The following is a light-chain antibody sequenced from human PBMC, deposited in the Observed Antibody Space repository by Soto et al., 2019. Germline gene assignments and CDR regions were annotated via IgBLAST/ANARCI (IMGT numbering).Light chain of an antibody. CDR1: QIVNSSY. Sequence: VLMQSPGTLSLSPGERATLSCSASQIVNSSYLAWYQQRPGQAPRLLIYGASNRATGIPDRFSGSGSGRDSTLNISRLELEDCTVNYGQSPSTFGPGTKVDSK. CDR2: GAS. V-gene: IGKV3-20*01. J-gene: IGKJ3*01. CDR3: QSPST.